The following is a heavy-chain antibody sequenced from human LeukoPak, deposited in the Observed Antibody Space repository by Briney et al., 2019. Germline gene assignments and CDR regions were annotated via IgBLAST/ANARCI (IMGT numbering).Heavy chain of an antibody. D-gene: IGHD2-2*01. V-gene: IGHV5-51*01. CDR2: IYPGDSDT. Sequence: PGESLKISCRGSGYSFTTYWIGLGRQMPGKGLEWMGIIYPGDSDTRYSPSFQGQVTMSADKSINTAYLQWSRLKASDTAMYYCARRQGCSSTSCPPDSWGPGALVTVSS. CDR1: GYSFTTYW. CDR3: ARRQGCSSTSCPPDS. J-gene: IGHJ4*02.